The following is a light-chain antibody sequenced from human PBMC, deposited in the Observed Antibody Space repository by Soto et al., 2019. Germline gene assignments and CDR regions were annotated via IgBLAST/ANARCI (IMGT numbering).Light chain of an antibody. CDR3: QQYNGYLYT. CDR1: QSILSW. Sequence: DIQMTQSPSTLSASIGDRVTITCRARQSILSWLAWYQQKPGKAPKLLIFDASTLETGVPSRFSGSRSGTAVTITISSPQPADSVTYVGQQYNGYLYTFGQGTRLEIK. CDR2: DAS. J-gene: IGKJ5*01. V-gene: IGKV1-5*01.